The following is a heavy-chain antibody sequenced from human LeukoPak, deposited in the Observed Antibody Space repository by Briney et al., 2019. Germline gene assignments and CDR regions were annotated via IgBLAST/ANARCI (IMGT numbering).Heavy chain of an antibody. J-gene: IGHJ4*02. CDR1: SGSISSSSPY. Sequence: SETLSLTCSVSSGSISSSSPYWGCIRQPPGKGLEWIGSIYYSGSTYYNPSLKSRVIISVDTPKNQFSLKLSSVTAADTAVYYCATGTMTTGGSGSFFDYWGQETRDTVSS. CDR2: IYYSGST. CDR3: ATGTMTTGGSGSFFDY. V-gene: IGHV4-39*01. D-gene: IGHD4-17*01.